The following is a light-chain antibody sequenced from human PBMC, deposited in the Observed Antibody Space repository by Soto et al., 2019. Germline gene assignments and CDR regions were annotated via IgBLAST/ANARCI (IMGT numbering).Light chain of an antibody. CDR1: QSVSSY. CDR3: QQRSNWPPT. V-gene: IGKV3-11*01. CDR2: DAY. Sequence: EIVLTQSPATLSLSPGERGTLSCRANQSVSSYLAWYQQKPGQAPRLLIYDAYNRATGIPARFSGSGSGTDFTLTISSLEPEDFAVYYCQQRSNWPPTFGQGTKLEIK. J-gene: IGKJ2*01.